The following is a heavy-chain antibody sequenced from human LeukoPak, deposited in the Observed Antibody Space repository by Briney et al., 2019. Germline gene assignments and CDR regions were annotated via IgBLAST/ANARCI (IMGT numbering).Heavy chain of an antibody. D-gene: IGHD5-24*01. CDR1: GFTFSGYW. V-gene: IGHV3-7*01. J-gene: IGHJ4*02. CDR2: IKQDGSDK. Sequence: GGSLRLSYAASGFTFSGYWMTWVRQAPRKGLEWVANIKQDGSDKYYVDSVKGRFTISRDNAKNSLYLQMNSLRAEDTAVYYCASMRWLQSSVDYWGQGTLVTVSS. CDR3: ASMRWLQSSVDY.